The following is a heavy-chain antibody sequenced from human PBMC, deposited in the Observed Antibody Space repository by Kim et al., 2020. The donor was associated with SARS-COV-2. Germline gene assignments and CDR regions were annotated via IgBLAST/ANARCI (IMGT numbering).Heavy chain of an antibody. CDR3: ARGRSSYL. D-gene: IGHD6-13*01. J-gene: IGHJ5*02. Sequence: SETLSLTCTVSGASITTYFWSWIRQPPGKGLEWIGYIYYRGTTKYNPSLQSRVTISVDMSKNKFSLKLSSATAADTAVYYCARGRSSYLWGQGTLVTVSS. V-gene: IGHV4-59*13. CDR2: IYYRGTT. CDR1: GASITTYF.